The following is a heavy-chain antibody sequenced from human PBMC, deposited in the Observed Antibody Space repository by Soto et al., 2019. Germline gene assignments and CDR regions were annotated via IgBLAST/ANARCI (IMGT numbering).Heavy chain of an antibody. Sequence: ETLSLTCAVAGGSISSSNWWSWVRQPPGKGLEWIGEIYHSGSTNYNPSLKSRVTISVDKSKNQFSLKLSSVTAADTAVYYCERDRMGWSGSYGMDGWGQGTTVTVSS. CDR2: IYHSGST. CDR1: GGSISSSNW. D-gene: IGHD3-3*01. J-gene: IGHJ6*02. CDR3: ERDRMGWSGSYGMDG. V-gene: IGHV4-4*02.